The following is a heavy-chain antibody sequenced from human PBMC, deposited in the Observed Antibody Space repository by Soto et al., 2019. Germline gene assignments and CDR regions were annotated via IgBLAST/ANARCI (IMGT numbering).Heavy chain of an antibody. CDR2: ISAYNGNT. CDR1: GYTFTSYG. J-gene: IGHJ4*02. CDR3: ARDDRIIVGATGVYY. V-gene: IGHV1-18*01. Sequence: QVQLVQSGAEVKKPGASVKVSCKASGYTFTSYGISWVRQAPGQGLEWMGWISAYNGNTNYAQKLQGRVTMTTDTSTSAAYMELRSLRSDDRAVYYCARDDRIIVGATGVYYWGQGTLVTVSS. D-gene: IGHD1-26*01.